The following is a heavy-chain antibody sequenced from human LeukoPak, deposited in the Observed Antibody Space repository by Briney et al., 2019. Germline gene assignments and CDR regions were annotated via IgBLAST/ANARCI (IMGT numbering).Heavy chain of an antibody. V-gene: IGHV1-8*03. CDR3: ARGGAGYYDSSGYLTD. Sequence: GASVKVSCKASGYTFTSYDINWVRQATGQGLEWMGWMNPNSGNPGYAQKFQGRVTITRNTSISTAYMELSSLRSEDTAVYYCARGGAGYYDSSGYLTDWGQGTLVTVSS. CDR1: GYTFTSYD. CDR2: MNPNSGNP. D-gene: IGHD3-22*01. J-gene: IGHJ4*02.